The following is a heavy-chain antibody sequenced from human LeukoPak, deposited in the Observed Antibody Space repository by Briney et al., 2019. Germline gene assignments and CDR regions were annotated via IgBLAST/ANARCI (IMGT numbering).Heavy chain of an antibody. D-gene: IGHD1-26*01. CDR3: AKDRSYRRVGATLD. Sequence: GGSLRLSCAASGFIFSNYGMHWVRQAPGKGLEWVAVISYDGGNKYYADSVKGRFTIPRDNSKNTLYLQMNSLRTEDTAVYYCAKDRSYRRVGATLDWGQGTLVTVSS. CDR2: ISYDGGNK. J-gene: IGHJ4*02. CDR1: GFIFSNYG. V-gene: IGHV3-30*18.